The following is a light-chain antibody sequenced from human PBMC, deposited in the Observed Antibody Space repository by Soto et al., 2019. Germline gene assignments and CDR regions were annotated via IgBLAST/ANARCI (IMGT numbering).Light chain of an antibody. V-gene: IGKV1-9*01. CDR3: QQVNSYPIT. CDR2: ATS. J-gene: IGKJ4*01. Sequence: DIQLTQSPSFLSASVGDRVTITCRASQDIANYLAWYQQKPGKAPKFLIYATSTFQSGVPSRFSGSGSGTEFTLPISSLQPEDFATYYCQQVNSYPITFGGGTKVEIK. CDR1: QDIANY.